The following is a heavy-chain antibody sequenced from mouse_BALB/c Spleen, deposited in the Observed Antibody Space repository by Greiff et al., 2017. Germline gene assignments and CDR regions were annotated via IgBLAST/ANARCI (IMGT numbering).Heavy chain of an antibody. V-gene: IGHV2-9*02. CDR3: ARVGDYRYDDGNYYAMDY. CDR1: GFSLTSYG. Sequence: VMLVESGPGLVAPSQSLSITCTVSGFSLTSYGVHWVRQPPGKGLEWLGVIWAGGSTNYNSALMSRLSISKDNSKSQVFLKMNSLQTDDTAMYYCARVGDYRYDDGNYYAMDYWGQGTSVTVSS. CDR2: IWAGGST. J-gene: IGHJ4*01. D-gene: IGHD2-14*01.